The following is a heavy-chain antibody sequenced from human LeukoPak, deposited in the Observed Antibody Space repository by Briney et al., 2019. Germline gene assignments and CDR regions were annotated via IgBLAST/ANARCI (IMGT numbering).Heavy chain of an antibody. CDR1: GGSISSNSYY. D-gene: IGHD6-13*01. CDR3: ARGENPLNTHIAIIDY. J-gene: IGHJ4*02. Sequence: SETLSLTCTVSGGSISSNSYYWGWIRQPPGKGLEWIGSIYYSGITYHNPSLKSRVTISVDTSKNQFSLKLSSVTAADTAVYYCARGENPLNTHIAIIDYWGQGTLVTVSS. CDR2: IYYSGIT. V-gene: IGHV4-39*01.